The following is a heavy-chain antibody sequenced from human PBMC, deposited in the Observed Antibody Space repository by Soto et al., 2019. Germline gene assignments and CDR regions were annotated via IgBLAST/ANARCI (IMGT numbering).Heavy chain of an antibody. J-gene: IGHJ4*02. CDR2: IFYSGST. Sequence: SETLSLTCSVSGGSINSGVYYWTWIRQHPGKGLEWIGNIFYSGSTSYNPSLKSRLTISIDTSKTHFSLRLTSVTAADTAVYYCARNSVSKKIDFWGQRTLVTVSS. CDR3: ARNSVSKKIDF. D-gene: IGHD1-26*01. CDR1: GGSINSGVYY. V-gene: IGHV4-31*03.